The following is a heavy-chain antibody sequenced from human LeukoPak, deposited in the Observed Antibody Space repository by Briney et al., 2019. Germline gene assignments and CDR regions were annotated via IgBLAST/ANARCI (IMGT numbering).Heavy chain of an antibody. Sequence: ASVKVSCKVSGGTFSSYAISWVRQAPGQGLEWMGGIIPIFGTANYAQKFQGRVTITADESTSTAYMELSSLRSEDTAVYYCARDVDGGYLTDAFNIWGQGTMVTVSS. V-gene: IGHV1-69*13. CDR3: ARDVDGGYLTDAFNI. CDR1: GGTFSSYA. J-gene: IGHJ3*02. CDR2: IIPIFGTA. D-gene: IGHD5-18*01.